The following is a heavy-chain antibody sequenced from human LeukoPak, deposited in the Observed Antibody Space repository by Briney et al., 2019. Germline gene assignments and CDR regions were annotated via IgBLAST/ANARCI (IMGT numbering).Heavy chain of an antibody. D-gene: IGHD1-7*01. Sequence: GGSLRLSCAASGFTVSGNYMTWVRQAPGKGLECVSVIYSGGSTYYADSVEGRFTISRDNSKNTLYLHMNSQRAEDTAVYYCAGCRWNYHYFEHWGQGTLVTVSS. V-gene: IGHV3-66*01. CDR3: AGCRWNYHYFEH. CDR2: IYSGGST. CDR1: GFTVSGNY. J-gene: IGHJ4*02.